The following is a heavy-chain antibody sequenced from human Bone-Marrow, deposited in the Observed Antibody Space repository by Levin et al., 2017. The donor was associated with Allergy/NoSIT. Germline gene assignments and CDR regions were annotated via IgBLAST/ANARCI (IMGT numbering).Heavy chain of an antibody. Sequence: GGSLRLSCAASGFIFSNFGMHWVRQAPGKGLEWVALISSDVKKTYYADSVKGRFNISRDNSKNSVYLQMNSLRGDDTAIYYCAKAGTTVMLDYSYLDVWGEGTAVTVSS. CDR3: AKAGTTVMLDYSYLDV. CDR2: ISSDVKKT. J-gene: IGHJ6*03. V-gene: IGHV3-30*18. D-gene: IGHD4-17*01. CDR1: GFIFSNFG.